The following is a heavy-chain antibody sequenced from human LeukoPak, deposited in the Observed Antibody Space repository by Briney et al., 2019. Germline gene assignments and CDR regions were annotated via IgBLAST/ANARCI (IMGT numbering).Heavy chain of an antibody. CDR3: ARDRGDYYDSSGYVDY. V-gene: IGHV4-61*02. J-gene: IGHJ4*02. CDR1: GGSISSGSYY. D-gene: IGHD3-22*01. CDR2: IYTSGST. Sequence: SETLSLTCTVSGGSISSGSYYWSWIRQPAGKGLEWIGRIYTSGSTNYNPSLKSRVTISVDTSKNQFSLKLSSVTAADTAVYYCARDRGDYYDSSGYVDYWGQGTLVTVSP.